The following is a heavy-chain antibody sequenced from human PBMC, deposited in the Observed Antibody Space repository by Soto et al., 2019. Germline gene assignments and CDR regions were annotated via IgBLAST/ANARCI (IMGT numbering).Heavy chain of an antibody. D-gene: IGHD6-13*01. CDR2: ISYDGSNK. CDR1: GFTFSSYG. CDR3: AKDLEWGSSSWYSKGYYCYMDV. V-gene: IGHV3-30*18. J-gene: IGHJ6*03. Sequence: GGSLRLSCAASGFTFSSYGMHWVRQAPGKGLEWVAVISYDGSNKYYADSVKGRFTISRDNSKNTLYLQMNSLRAEDTAVYYCAKDLEWGSSSWYSKGYYCYMDVWGKGTTVTVSS.